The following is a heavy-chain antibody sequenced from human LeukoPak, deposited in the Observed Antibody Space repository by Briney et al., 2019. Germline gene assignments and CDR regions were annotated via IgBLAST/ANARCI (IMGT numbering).Heavy chain of an antibody. D-gene: IGHD2-2*01. J-gene: IGHJ4*02. CDR1: GGSFSGYY. Sequence: SETLSLTCAVYGGSFSGYYWSWIRQPPGKGLEWMGEINHSGSTNYNPSLKSRVTISVDTSKNQFSLKLSSVTAADTAVYYCARADKFGYDPPTEPFDYWGQGTLVTVSS. CDR2: INHSGST. CDR3: ARADKFGYDPPTEPFDY. V-gene: IGHV4-34*01.